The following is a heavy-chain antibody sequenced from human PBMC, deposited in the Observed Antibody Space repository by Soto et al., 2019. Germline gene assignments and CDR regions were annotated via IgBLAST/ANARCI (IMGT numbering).Heavy chain of an antibody. CDR3: ARGGVAAAGSYYYYGMDV. D-gene: IGHD6-13*01. V-gene: IGHV3-33*01. CDR2: IWYDGSNK. Sequence: QVQLVQSGAEVKKPGSSVKVSCKASGGTFSSYTISWVRQAPGKGLEWVAVIWYDGSNKYYADSVKGRFTISRDNSKNTLYLQMNSLRAEDTAVYYCARGGVAAAGSYYYYGMDVWGQGTTVTVSS. CDR1: GGTFSSYT. J-gene: IGHJ6*02.